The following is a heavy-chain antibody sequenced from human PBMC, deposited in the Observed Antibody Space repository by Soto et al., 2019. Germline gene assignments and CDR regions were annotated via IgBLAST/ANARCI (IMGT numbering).Heavy chain of an antibody. V-gene: IGHV2-26*01. CDR2: IFSNDEK. Sequence: QVTLKESGPVLVKPTETLTLTCTVSGFSLSNARMGVSWIRQPPGKALEWLAHIFSNDEKSYSTSLKSRLTISRDTSKSQVVLTMTNMDPVDTATYYCARIPGYDILTGYNNWFDPWGQGTLVTVSS. J-gene: IGHJ5*02. CDR1: GFSLSNARMG. CDR3: ARIPGYDILTGYNNWFDP. D-gene: IGHD3-9*01.